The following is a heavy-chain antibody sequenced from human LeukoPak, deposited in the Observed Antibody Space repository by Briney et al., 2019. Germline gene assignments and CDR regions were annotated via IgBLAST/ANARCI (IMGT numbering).Heavy chain of an antibody. J-gene: IGHJ4*02. D-gene: IGHD2-15*01. CDR2: ISSSSSYI. CDR1: GFTFSSYS. V-gene: IGHV3-21*04. CDR3: AKDRLGGGPYYFDY. Sequence: GGSLRLSCAASGFTFSSYSMNWVRQAPGKGLEWVSSISSSSSYIYYADSVKGRFTISRDNAKNSLYLQMNSLRAEDTAVYYCAKDRLGGGPYYFDYWGQGTLVTVSS.